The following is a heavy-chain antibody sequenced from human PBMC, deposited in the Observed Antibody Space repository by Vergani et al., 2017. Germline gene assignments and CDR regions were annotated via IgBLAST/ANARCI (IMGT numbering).Heavy chain of an antibody. Sequence: QVQLVQSGAEVKKPGASVKVSCKASGYTFTSYGISWVRQAPGQGLAWMGWISAYNGNTNYAQKLQGRVTMTTDTSTSTASMELRSLRSDDTAVYYCARSGYSGYDSKPCGGDCYIYDYWGQGTLVTVSS. CDR1: GYTFTSYG. D-gene: IGHD5-12*01. CDR2: ISAYNGNT. J-gene: IGHJ4*02. CDR3: ARSGYSGYDSKPCGGDCYIYDY. V-gene: IGHV1-18*01.